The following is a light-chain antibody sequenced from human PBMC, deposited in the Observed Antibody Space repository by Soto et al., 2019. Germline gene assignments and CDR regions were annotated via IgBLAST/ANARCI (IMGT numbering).Light chain of an antibody. CDR1: SSDVGIYNY. J-gene: IGLJ1*01. CDR3: SSYTGSTNYV. CDR2: QVT. Sequence: QSALTQPASVCGSPGESITISCTGTSSDVGIYNYVSWYQQHPGKAPKLMIYQVTNRPSGVSNRFSGSKSGNTASLTISGLQAEDEADYYCSSYTGSTNYVFGTGTKVTVL. V-gene: IGLV2-14*01.